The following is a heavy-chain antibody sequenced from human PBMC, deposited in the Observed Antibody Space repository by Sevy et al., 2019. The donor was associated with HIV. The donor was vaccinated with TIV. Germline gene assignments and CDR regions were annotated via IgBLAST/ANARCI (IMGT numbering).Heavy chain of an antibody. J-gene: IGHJ4*02. CDR2: IFHSGNT. V-gene: IGHV4-30-2*01. CDR1: GGSISTDLYS. Sequence: SETLSLTCAVSGGSISTDLYSWNWIRQPPGKGLEWIGYIFHSGNTYYNPSLKSRVTISIDRSKNQFSLNLSSVTAADTAVYYCARSSSAYHYHFDYWGQGTLVTVSS. CDR3: ARSSSAYHYHFDY. D-gene: IGHD5-12*01.